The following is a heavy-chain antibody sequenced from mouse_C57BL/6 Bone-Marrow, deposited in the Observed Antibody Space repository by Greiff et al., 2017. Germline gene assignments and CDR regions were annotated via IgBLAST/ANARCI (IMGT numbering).Heavy chain of an antibody. D-gene: IGHD4-1*01. CDR2: IRKKANNPAT. Sequence: DVQLEESGGGLVQPGGSMKLSCAASGFTFSDAWMDWVRQSPEKGLEWVAEIRKKANNPATYYAESVKGRFTISRNDSKSSVYLQRNSLRAEDTGIYYCTNSNWYWYFVDWGTRTTITVSS. J-gene: IGHJ1*03. CDR1: GFTFSDAW. CDR3: TNSNWYWYFVD. V-gene: IGHV6-6*01.